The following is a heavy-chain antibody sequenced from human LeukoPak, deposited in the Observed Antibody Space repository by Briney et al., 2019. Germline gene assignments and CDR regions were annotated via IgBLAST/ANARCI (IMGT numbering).Heavy chain of an antibody. CDR3: ARDSSGSYVRNYYYMDV. CDR2: IYYSGST. D-gene: IGHD1-26*01. J-gene: IGHJ6*03. CDR1: GGSISSGDYY. Sequence: SRTLSLTCTVSGGSISSGDYYWSWIRQPPGKGLEWIGYIYYSGSTYYNPSLKSRVTISVDTSKNQFSLKLSSVTAADTAVYYCARDSSGSYVRNYYYMDVWGKGTTVTVSS. V-gene: IGHV4-30-4*08.